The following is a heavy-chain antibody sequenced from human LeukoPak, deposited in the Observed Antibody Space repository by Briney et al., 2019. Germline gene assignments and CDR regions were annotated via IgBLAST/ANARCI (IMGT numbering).Heavy chain of an antibody. V-gene: IGHV3-21*01. Sequence: PGGSLRLSCAASGFTFSDFNMHWVRQAPGKGLEWVSFISTSSSDIYYGDSVKGRFTISRDNAKNSLYLQMNNLRAEDTAVYYCARGGYYDSSVGYWGQGTLVTVSS. J-gene: IGHJ4*02. CDR1: GFTFSDFN. D-gene: IGHD3-22*01. CDR3: ARGGYYDSSVGY. CDR2: ISTSSSDI.